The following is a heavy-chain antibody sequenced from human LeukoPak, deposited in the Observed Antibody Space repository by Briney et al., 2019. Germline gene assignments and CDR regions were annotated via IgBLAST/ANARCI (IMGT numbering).Heavy chain of an antibody. J-gene: IGHJ6*02. V-gene: IGHV3-30*18. Sequence: GKSLRLSCAASGFTFSSYGMHWVRQAPGKGLEWVALISYDGSNKYYADSVKGRFTISRDNSKNTLYLQMNSLRAEDTAVYYCAKHKRTGAPYYYYGMDVWGQGTTVTVSS. CDR2: ISYDGSNK. CDR1: GFTFSSYG. CDR3: AKHKRTGAPYYYYGMDV. D-gene: IGHD7-27*01.